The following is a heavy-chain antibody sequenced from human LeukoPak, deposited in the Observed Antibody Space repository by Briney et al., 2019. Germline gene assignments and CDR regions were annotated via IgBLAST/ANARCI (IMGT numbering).Heavy chain of an antibody. J-gene: IGHJ6*03. D-gene: IGHD6-19*01. Sequence: ASVKVSCKTSGYTFTGYYMHWVRQAPGQGLEWMGWINPNSGGTNYAQKFQGRVTMTRDTSISTAYMELSRLRSDDTAVYYCAREFGQGRSSGWYASIGYYYYYMDVWGKGTTVTISS. CDR3: AREFGQGRSSGWYASIGYYYYYMDV. V-gene: IGHV1-2*02. CDR2: INPNSGGT. CDR1: GYTFTGYY.